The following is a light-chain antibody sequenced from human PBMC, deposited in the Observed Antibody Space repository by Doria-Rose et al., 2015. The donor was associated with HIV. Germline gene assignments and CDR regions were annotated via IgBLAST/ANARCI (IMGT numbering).Light chain of an antibody. CDR3: QQTYSSPQWT. J-gene: IGKJ1*01. CDR2: AAS. V-gene: IGKV1-39*01. Sequence: DIQMTQSPSSLSASIGDRVTITCRASQTVSTYLNWFQQEPGKAPKLLIYAASRLQSGVPSRFSGSGSGTDFTLTISGLQPGDFATYYCQQTYSSPQWTGVQGTKVE. CDR1: QTVSTY.